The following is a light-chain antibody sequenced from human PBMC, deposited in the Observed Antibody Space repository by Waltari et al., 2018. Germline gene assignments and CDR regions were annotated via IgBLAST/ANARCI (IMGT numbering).Light chain of an antibody. Sequence: SYELTQPPSVSVSPGQTASITCSGDKLGDKYACWYQQKPGQSPVLVIYQDSKRPSGIPERFVGSNSGNTATLTISGTQAMDEADYYCQAWDSSTVVFGGGTKLTIL. CDR3: QAWDSSTVV. V-gene: IGLV3-1*01. J-gene: IGLJ2*01. CDR1: KLGDKY. CDR2: QDS.